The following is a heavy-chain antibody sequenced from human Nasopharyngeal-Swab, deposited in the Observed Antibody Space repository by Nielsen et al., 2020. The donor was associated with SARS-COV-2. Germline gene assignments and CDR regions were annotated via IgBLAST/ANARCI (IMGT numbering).Heavy chain of an antibody. J-gene: IGHJ5*02. CDR1: GGSISRSSYY. CDR2: IYYSGST. D-gene: IGHD2-15*01. Sequence: SETLSLTCTVSGGSISRSSYYWGWIRQPPGKGLEWIGSIYYSGSTYYNPSLKSRVTISVDTSKNQFSLKLSSVTAADTAVYYCARQDCSGGSCYSPYWFDPWGQGTLVTVSS. CDR3: ARQDCSGGSCYSPYWFDP. V-gene: IGHV4-39*01.